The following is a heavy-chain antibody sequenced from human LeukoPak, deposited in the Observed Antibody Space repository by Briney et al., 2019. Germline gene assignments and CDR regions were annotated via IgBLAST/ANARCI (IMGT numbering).Heavy chain of an antibody. D-gene: IGHD3-22*01. J-gene: IGHJ4*02. V-gene: IGHV4-59*01. CDR2: IYYSGST. CDR3: ASQGYSSGYFDY. Sequence: PSETLSLTCTVSGGSISSYYWSCIRHPPGKGLEWIGYIYYSGSTNYSPSLKSRVTISVDTSKNQFSLKLSSVTAADTAVYYCASQGYSSGYFDYWGQGTLVTVSS. CDR1: GGSISSYY.